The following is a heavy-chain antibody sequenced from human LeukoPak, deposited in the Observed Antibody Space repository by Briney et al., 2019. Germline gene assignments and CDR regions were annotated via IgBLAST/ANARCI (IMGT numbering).Heavy chain of an antibody. CDR2: ISSSGSTI. D-gene: IGHD4-17*01. CDR3: ARVVAVNTTVTTYYYYYMDV. J-gene: IGHJ6*03. Sequence: GGSLRLSCAASGFTFSDYYMSWIRQAPGKGLEWVSYISSSGSTIYYADSVKGRFTISRDNAKNSLYLQMNSLRAEDTAVYYCARVVAVNTTVTTYYYYYMDVWGKGTTVTVSS. CDR1: GFTFSDYY. V-gene: IGHV3-11*04.